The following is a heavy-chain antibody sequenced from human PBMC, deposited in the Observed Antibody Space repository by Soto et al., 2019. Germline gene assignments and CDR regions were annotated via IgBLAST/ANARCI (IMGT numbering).Heavy chain of an antibody. CDR3: ARYYGMDV. J-gene: IGHJ6*02. Sequence: PSETLSLTCTVSGGSISSYYWSWIRQPPGKGLEWIGYIYHSGSTNYNPSLKSRVTISVDTSKNQFSLELSSVTAADTAVYYCARYYGMDVWGQGTTVTVSS. CDR1: GGSISSYY. CDR2: IYHSGST. V-gene: IGHV4-59*01.